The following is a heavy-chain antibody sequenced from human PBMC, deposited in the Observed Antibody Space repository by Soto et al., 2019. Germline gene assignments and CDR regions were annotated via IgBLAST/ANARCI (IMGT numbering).Heavy chain of an antibody. V-gene: IGHV1-69*13. J-gene: IGHJ4*02. Sequence: SVKVSFKASGSPFSSYAISWVRQAPGQGLEWMGGIIPIFGTANYAQKFQGRVTITADESTSTAYMDLSSLRSEDTAVYYCASWGSWAFAGYFDYWGQGTMVTGSS. D-gene: IGHD3-16*01. CDR1: GSPFSSYA. CDR3: ASWGSWAFAGYFDY. CDR2: IIPIFGTA.